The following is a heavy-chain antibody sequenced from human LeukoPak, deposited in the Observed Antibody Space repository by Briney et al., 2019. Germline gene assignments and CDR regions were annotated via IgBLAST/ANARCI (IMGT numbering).Heavy chain of an antibody. J-gene: IGHJ4*02. Sequence: PGGSLRLSCAASGFTFSSYAMSSVRQARGKGLEWVSAISGSGGSTYYADSVKGRFTISRDNSKNTLYLQMNSLRAEDTAVYYCAKFLPTHIVVTNYYFDYWGQGTLVTVSS. CDR1: GFTFSSYA. CDR2: ISGSGGST. D-gene: IGHD2-21*01. V-gene: IGHV3-23*01. CDR3: AKFLPTHIVVTNYYFDY.